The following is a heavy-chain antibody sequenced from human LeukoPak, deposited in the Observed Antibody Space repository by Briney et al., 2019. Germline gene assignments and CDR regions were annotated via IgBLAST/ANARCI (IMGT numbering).Heavy chain of an antibody. V-gene: IGHV3-53*04. CDR1: GFTVSSNC. J-gene: IGHJ4*02. CDR2: IYSGGST. D-gene: IGHD1-26*01. Sequence: AGGSLRLSCAASGFTVSSNCMNWVRQAPGKGLEWVSVIYSGGSTYYADSVKGRFTISRHNSKNTLYLQMNSLRAEDTAVYYCALQSGSLYFFDYWGQGTLVTVSS. CDR3: ALQSGSLYFFDY.